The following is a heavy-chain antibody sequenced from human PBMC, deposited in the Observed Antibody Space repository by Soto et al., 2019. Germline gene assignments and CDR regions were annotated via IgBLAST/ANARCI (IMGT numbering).Heavy chain of an antibody. CDR1: GYPVTAYY. J-gene: IGHJ3*02. CDR3: ASGGGVGVSGSAAFYM. Sequence: QLHLVQSGAVVKKPGASVTVSCSASGYPVTAYYMHWVRQAPGRGLEWMGGINPATGAAKYTQTFQGRVPMTWGTSTSTALTELCGPTSSATAVLYCASGGGVGVSGSAAFYMWCPGTLVTVSS. D-gene: IGHD3-3*01. CDR2: INPATGAA. V-gene: IGHV1-2*02.